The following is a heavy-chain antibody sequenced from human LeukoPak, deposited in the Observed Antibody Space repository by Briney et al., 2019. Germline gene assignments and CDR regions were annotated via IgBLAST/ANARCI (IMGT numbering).Heavy chain of an antibody. CDR3: AKRQNYYVDV. J-gene: IGHJ6*03. Sequence: GGSLRLSCAAYRFTFSSYAMSRVRQAPGKGLEWVSAISSSGGSTYYADSVKGRFTTSRDNSKNTLYLQMHSLRAEDTAVYYCAKRQNYYVDVWGKGTTVTVSS. CDR1: RFTFSSYA. CDR2: ISSSGGST. V-gene: IGHV3-23*01.